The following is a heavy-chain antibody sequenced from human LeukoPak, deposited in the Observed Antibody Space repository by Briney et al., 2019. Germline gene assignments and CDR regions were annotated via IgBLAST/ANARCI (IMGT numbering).Heavy chain of an antibody. CDR1: GLTVSSNC. CDR2: ISSSGSTI. D-gene: IGHD3-10*02. J-gene: IGHJ6*04. V-gene: IGHV3-11*04. Sequence: PGGSLRLSCAASGLTVSSNCMSWVRQAPGKVQEWFSYISSSGSTIYYADSVKGRFTISRDNAKNSRYLQMNSLRAEDTAVYYCAELGITMIGGVWGKGTTVTISS. CDR3: AELGITMIGGV.